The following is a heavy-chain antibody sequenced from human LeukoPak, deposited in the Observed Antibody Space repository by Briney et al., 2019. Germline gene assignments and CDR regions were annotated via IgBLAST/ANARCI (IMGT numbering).Heavy chain of an antibody. CDR2: IKPDGTEN. D-gene: IGHD3-10*01. CDR1: GFTFRNYW. CDR3: ARGSGSGSYYY. V-gene: IGHV3-7*01. J-gene: IGHJ1*01. Sequence: GGSLRLSCAASGFTFRNYWMSWVRQAPGKGLEGVANIKPDGTENYYIDSVKGRFTISRDNAKASLYLQINDLRAEDTAVYYCARGSGSGSYYYWGQGTLVTVSS.